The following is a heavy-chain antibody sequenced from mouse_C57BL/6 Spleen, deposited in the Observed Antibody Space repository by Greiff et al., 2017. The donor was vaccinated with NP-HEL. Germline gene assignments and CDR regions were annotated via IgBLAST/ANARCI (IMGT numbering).Heavy chain of an antibody. Sequence: QVQLKESGPELVKPGASVKLSCKASGYTFTSYDINWVKQRPGQGLEWIGWIYPRDGSTKYNEKFKGKATLTVDTSSSTAYMELHSLTSEDSAVYFCAGYGSRYYYAMDYWGQGTSVTVSS. J-gene: IGHJ4*01. V-gene: IGHV1-85*01. D-gene: IGHD1-1*01. CDR2: IYPRDGST. CDR1: GYTFTSYD. CDR3: AGYGSRYYYAMDY.